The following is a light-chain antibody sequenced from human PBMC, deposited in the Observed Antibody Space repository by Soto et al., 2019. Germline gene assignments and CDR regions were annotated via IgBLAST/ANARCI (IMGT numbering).Light chain of an antibody. CDR2: AAS. J-gene: IGKJ1*01. CDR1: QDITSY. CDR3: QQLNNYPRT. V-gene: IGKV1-9*01. Sequence: IQLTQSPSSLSASVGDRVTITCRASQDITSYLAWYQQKPGKAPELLIYAASTLQSGVPSRFSGSGSGTDFTLTINSLQPEDFATYYCQQLNNYPRTFCHGTKVEIK.